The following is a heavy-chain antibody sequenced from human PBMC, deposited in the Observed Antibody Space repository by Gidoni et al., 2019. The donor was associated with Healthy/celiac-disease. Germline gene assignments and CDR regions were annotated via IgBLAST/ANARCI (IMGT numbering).Heavy chain of an antibody. Sequence: RFTISRDNSKNTLYLQMNSLRAEDTAVYYCARTSGWSAYYYYGMDVWGQGTTVTVSS. D-gene: IGHD6-19*01. J-gene: IGHJ6*02. CDR3: ARTSGWSAYYYYGMDV. V-gene: IGHV3-30*01.